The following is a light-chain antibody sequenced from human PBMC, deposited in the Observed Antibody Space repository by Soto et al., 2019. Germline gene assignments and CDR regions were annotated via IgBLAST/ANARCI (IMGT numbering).Light chain of an antibody. Sequence: IVLSQSPATMSVSPGETATLSSRASLSVSIYLAWYQQKPGHTPNLHIYVASTCATGIPARFSGSGSGTDFTLTISSLQSEDFATYYCQQYNVWPVTFGGGTKVEFK. CDR1: LSVSIY. CDR3: QQYNVWPVT. J-gene: IGKJ4*01. V-gene: IGKV3-15*01. CDR2: VAS.